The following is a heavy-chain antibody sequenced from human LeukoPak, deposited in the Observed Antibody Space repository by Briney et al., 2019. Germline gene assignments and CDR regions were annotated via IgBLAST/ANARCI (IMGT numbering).Heavy chain of an antibody. Sequence: SETLSLTCTVSGGSISSYYWSWIRQPPGKGLEWIGYIYYSGSTNYNPSLKSRVTISVDTSKNQFSLKLSSVTAADTAVYYCARLPVGATIDYWGQGTLVTVSS. V-gene: IGHV4-59*08. D-gene: IGHD1-26*01. CDR1: GGSISSYY. CDR2: IYYSGST. J-gene: IGHJ4*02. CDR3: ARLPVGATIDY.